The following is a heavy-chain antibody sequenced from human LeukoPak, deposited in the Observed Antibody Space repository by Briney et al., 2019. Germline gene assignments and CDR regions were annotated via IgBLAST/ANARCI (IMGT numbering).Heavy chain of an antibody. D-gene: IGHD2-15*01. V-gene: IGHV4-61*01. CDR2: IYYSGST. J-gene: IGHJ2*01. CDR1: GGSVSSGSYY. Sequence: SEILSLTCTVSGGSVSSGSYYWSWIRQPPGKGLEWIGYIYYSGSTNYNPSLKSRVTISVDTSKNQFSLKLSSVTAADTAVYYCARDKSGYCSGGSCYPWYFDFWGRGTLVTVSS. CDR3: ARDKSGYCSGGSCYPWYFDF.